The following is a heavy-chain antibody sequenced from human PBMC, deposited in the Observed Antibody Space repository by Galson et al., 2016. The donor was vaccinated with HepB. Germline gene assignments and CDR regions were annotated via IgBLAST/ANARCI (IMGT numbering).Heavy chain of an antibody. J-gene: IGHJ4*02. CDR2: VSSSGAG. Sequence: TLSLTCTVSGDSIRSYFWSWIRQPPGKGLEWIGYVSSSGAGNYNPSLKSRVTISVDTSKNQFSLLLSSVTTADTAIYYCARDLNWGKWNYFDYWGQGTLVTVSS. V-gene: IGHV4-59*01. D-gene: IGHD7-27*01. CDR1: GDSIRSYF. CDR3: ARDLNWGKWNYFDY.